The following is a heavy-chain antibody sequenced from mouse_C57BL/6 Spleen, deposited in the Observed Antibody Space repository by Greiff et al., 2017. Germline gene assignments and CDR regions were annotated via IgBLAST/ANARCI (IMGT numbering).Heavy chain of an antibody. D-gene: IGHD1-1*01. Sequence: VQLQQSGAELARPGASVKLSCKASGYTFTSYGISWVKQRTGQGLEWIGEIYPRSGNTYYNEKFKGKATLTADKSSSPAYMELRSLTSEDSAVYFCARSPFITTVVAHKFDYWGQGTTLTVSS. J-gene: IGHJ2*01. V-gene: IGHV1-81*01. CDR2: IYPRSGNT. CDR1: GYTFTSYG. CDR3: ARSPFITTVVAHKFDY.